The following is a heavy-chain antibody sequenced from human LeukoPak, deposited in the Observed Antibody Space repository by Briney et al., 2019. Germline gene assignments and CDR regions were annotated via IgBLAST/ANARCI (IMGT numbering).Heavy chain of an antibody. D-gene: IGHD3-22*01. Sequence: GGALRLSCAASGFTVSSNYMSWVRQAPGKGLEWVSVIYSGGSTYDADSVKGRFTISRDNSKNTLYLQMNSLRAEDTAVYYCARADSSGYHPYFDYWGQGTLVTVSS. V-gene: IGHV3-53*01. CDR1: GFTVSSNY. CDR3: ARADSSGYHPYFDY. CDR2: IYSGGST. J-gene: IGHJ4*02.